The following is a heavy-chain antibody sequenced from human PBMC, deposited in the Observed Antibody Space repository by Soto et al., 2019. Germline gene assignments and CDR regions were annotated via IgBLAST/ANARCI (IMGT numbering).Heavy chain of an antibody. D-gene: IGHD4-17*01. J-gene: IGHJ6*03. V-gene: IGHV3-30*18. CDR2: ISYDGSNK. Sequence: QVQLVESGGGVVQPGRSLRLSCAASGFTFSNYGMHWLRQAPGKGLEWVAVISYDGSNKYYADSVKGRFTISRDNSKNTLSLQMNRLRAEDTAFYYCAKAHRVSTETSYYYYMDVWGKGTTVTVSS. CDR3: AKAHRVSTETSYYYYMDV. CDR1: GFTFSNYG.